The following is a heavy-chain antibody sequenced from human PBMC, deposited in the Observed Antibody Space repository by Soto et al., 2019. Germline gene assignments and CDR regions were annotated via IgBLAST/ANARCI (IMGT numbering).Heavy chain of an antibody. CDR1: GGSISSGGYY. J-gene: IGHJ5*02. CDR2: IYYSGST. D-gene: IGHD2-15*01. V-gene: IGHV4-31*03. CDR3: TRDKAYLGYCSGGSCPGWFDP. Sequence: QVQLQESGPGLVKPSQTLSLTCTVSGGSISSGGYYWSWIRQHPGKGLEWIGYIYYSGSTYYNPSLKSRVTISVDPSKNQFTLKLSAVTAADTSVYYCTRDKAYLGYCSGGSCPGWFDPWGQGTLVTVSS.